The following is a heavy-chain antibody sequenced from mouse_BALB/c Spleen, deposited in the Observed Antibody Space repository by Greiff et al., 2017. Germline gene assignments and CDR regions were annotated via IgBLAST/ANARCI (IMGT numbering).Heavy chain of an antibody. CDR2: ISSGSSTI. CDR1: GFTFSSFG. CDR3: ATYYDYAFFAY. V-gene: IGHV5-17*02. Sequence: EVMLVESGGGLVQPGGSRKLSCAASGFTFSSFGMHWVRQAPEKGLEWVAYISSGSSTIYYADTVKGRFTISRDNPKNTLFLQMTSLRSEDTAMYYCATYYDYAFFAYWGQGTLVTVSA. J-gene: IGHJ3*01. D-gene: IGHD2-4*01.